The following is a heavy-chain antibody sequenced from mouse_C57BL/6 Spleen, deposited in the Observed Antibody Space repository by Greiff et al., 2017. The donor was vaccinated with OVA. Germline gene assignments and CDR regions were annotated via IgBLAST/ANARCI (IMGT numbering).Heavy chain of an antibody. V-gene: IGHV2-2*01. Sequence: VKLVESGPGLVQPSQSLSITCTVSGFSLTSYGVHWVRQSPGKGLEWLGVIWSGGSTDYNAAFISRLSISKDNSKSQVFFKMNSLQADDTAIYYCARAPITYDGYGYAMDYWGQGTSVTVSS. J-gene: IGHJ4*01. CDR2: IWSGGST. D-gene: IGHD2-3*01. CDR3: ARAPITYDGYGYAMDY. CDR1: GFSLTSYG.